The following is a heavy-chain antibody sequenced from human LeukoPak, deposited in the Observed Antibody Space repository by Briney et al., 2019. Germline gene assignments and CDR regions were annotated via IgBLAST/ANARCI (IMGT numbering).Heavy chain of an antibody. J-gene: IGHJ4*02. CDR1: GGSISSSTYY. D-gene: IGHD6-19*01. V-gene: IGHV4-39*01. CDR3: ARIPGYTSGWYVDY. Sequence: NTSETLSLTCTVSGGSISSSTYYWGWIRQPPGKGLEWIGNIYYSGSTYYNPSLKSRVTIFVDTSKNQFSLKLSSVTAADTAVYFCARIPGYTSGWYVDYWGQGSLATVSS. CDR2: IYYSGST.